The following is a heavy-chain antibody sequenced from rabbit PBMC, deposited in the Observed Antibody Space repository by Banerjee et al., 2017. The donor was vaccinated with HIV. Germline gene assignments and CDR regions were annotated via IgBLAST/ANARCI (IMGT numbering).Heavy chain of an antibody. D-gene: IGHD1-1*01. V-gene: IGHV1S40*01. CDR3: ARWPNSFNYRYFNL. Sequence: LTLTCTASGFSFSSGYDMCWVRQAPGKGLEWIACINTGSSGSTYYASWAKGRFTISKTSSTTVTLQMTSLTAADTATYFCARWPNSFNYRYFNLWGQGTLVTVS. CDR2: INTGSSGST. CDR1: GFSFSSGYD. J-gene: IGHJ4*01.